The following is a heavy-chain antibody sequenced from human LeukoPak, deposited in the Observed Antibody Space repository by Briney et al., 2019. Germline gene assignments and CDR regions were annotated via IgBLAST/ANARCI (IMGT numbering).Heavy chain of an antibody. J-gene: IGHJ4*02. CDR1: GFTVSSNY. V-gene: IGHV3-21*01. D-gene: IGHD3-10*02. CDR2: ISSSSSYI. CDR3: ARDQYEYVGLDY. Sequence: GGSLRLSCAASGFTVSSNYMSWVRQAPGKGLEWVSSISSSSSYIYYADSVKGRFTISGDNAKNSLYLQMNSLRAEDTAVYYCARDQYEYVGLDYWGQGTLVTVSS.